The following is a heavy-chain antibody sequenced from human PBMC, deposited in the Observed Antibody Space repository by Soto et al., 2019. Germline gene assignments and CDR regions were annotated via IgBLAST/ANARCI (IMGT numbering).Heavy chain of an antibody. CDR3: ARVGKLELQGGAFDI. Sequence: SETLSRTGTGSGVSISGYYWIWIRQPAGKGLEWIGRIYTSGSTNYNPSLKSRVTMSVDTSKNQFSLKLSSVTAADTAVYYCARVGKLELQGGAFDIWGQGTMVTVSS. J-gene: IGHJ3*02. CDR2: IYTSGST. D-gene: IGHD1-7*01. CDR1: GVSISGYY. V-gene: IGHV4-4*07.